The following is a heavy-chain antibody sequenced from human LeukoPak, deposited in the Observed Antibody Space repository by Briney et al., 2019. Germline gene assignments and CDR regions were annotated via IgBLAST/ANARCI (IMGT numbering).Heavy chain of an antibody. V-gene: IGHV4-4*07. CDR1: GGSISSYN. CDR2: IYTSSST. Sequence: SETLSLTCTVPGGSISSYNWSWIRQPAGKGLELVGRIYTSSSTNYNPSLKSRVTMSVDTSKNQFSLKLSSVTAADTAVYYCASRIASAGTGFDSWGQGTLVTVSP. J-gene: IGHJ4*02. CDR3: ASRIASAGTGFDS. D-gene: IGHD6-13*01.